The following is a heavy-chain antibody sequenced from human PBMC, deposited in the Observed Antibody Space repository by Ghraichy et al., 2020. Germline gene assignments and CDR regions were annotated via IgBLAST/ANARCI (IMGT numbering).Heavy chain of an antibody. CDR1: GYTLTELS. D-gene: IGHD5-18*01. V-gene: IGHV1-24*01. Sequence: ASVKVSCKVSGYTLTELSMHWVRQAPGKGLEWMGGFDPEDGETIYAQKFQGRVTMTEDTSTDTAYMELSSLRSEDTAVYYCATAFRGYSYGFVDYWGQGTLVTVSS. CDR2: FDPEDGET. CDR3: ATAFRGYSYGFVDY. J-gene: IGHJ4*02.